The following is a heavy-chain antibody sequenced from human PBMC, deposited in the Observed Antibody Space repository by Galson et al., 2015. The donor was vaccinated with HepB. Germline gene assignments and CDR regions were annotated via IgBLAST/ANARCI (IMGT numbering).Heavy chain of an antibody. CDR3: ARPWNKQGGMDV. D-gene: IGHD1/OR15-1a*01. V-gene: IGHV5-51*03. Sequence: SGAEVKRPGQSLKISCKGSGYSFTSYWIGWVRQMPGKGLEWIRIIHPGDSDTRYSPSFQGQVTISADKSISTAYLQWGSLKASDTAMYYCARPWNKQGGMDVWGQGTTVTVSS. J-gene: IGHJ6*02. CDR2: IHPGDSDT. CDR1: GYSFTSYW.